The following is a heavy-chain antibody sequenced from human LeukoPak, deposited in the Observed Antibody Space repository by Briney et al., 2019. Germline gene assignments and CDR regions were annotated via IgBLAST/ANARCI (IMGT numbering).Heavy chain of an antibody. CDR3: AKDQGFLEWFPFFDY. CDR1: GFTVSSNY. J-gene: IGHJ4*02. V-gene: IGHV3-53*01. D-gene: IGHD3-3*01. CDR2: IYSGGST. Sequence: PGGSLRLSCAASGFTVSSNYMSWVRQAPGKGLEWVSVIYSGGSTYYADSVKGRFTISRDNSKNTLYLQMNSLRAEDTAVYYCAKDQGFLEWFPFFDYWGQGTLVTVSS.